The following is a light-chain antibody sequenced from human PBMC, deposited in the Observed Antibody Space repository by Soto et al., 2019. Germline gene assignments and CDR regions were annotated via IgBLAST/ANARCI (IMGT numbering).Light chain of an antibody. CDR3: QQYNKWPLT. Sequence: EIVMTQSPATLSVSPGEGATLSCWASQSVAGNLAWYQQKPGQAPRLLIYGAFTRATGIPATFSGSGSGTAFTLTISSLQSEEFAVYYCQQYNKWPLTFGGGTKVEIK. V-gene: IGKV3-15*01. CDR2: GAF. CDR1: QSVAGN. J-gene: IGKJ4*01.